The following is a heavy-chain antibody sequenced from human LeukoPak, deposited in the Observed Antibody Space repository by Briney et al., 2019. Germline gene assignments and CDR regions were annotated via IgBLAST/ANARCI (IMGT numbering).Heavy chain of an antibody. J-gene: IGHJ4*02. D-gene: IGHD3-22*01. V-gene: IGHV4-39*01. CDR1: GGSLSSSSSSY. CDR2: MNYGGTS. CDR3: ARCDSDNAMVDY. Sequence: SETLSLTCTVSGGSLSSSSSSYWGWIRQPPGKGLEWIGSMNYGGTSHYNPSLKSRVTISVDMSKKQFSLKLTSVTAADTAVYYCARCDSDNAMVDYWGQGTLVTVSS.